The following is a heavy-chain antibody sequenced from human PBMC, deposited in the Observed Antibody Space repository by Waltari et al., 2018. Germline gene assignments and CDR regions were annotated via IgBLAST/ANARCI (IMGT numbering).Heavy chain of an antibody. Sequence: QVQLVQSGAEVKKPGASVKVSCKASGYTFTSYGISWVRQAPGQGLEWMGWISAYNGNTNYAQKLQGRVTMTTDTSTSTAYMELRRLRSDDTAVYYCARDRDRGVDPSNASDYWGQGTLVTVSS. D-gene: IGHD3-10*01. CDR2: ISAYNGNT. V-gene: IGHV1-18*01. CDR1: GYTFTSYG. J-gene: IGHJ4*02. CDR3: ARDRDRGVDPSNASDY.